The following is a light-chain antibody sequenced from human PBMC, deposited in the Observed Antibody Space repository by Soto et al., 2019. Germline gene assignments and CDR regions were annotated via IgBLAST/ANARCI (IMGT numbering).Light chain of an antibody. CDR3: QTWGTGIGV. CDR2: LNSDGSH. CDR1: SGHSSYA. Sequence: QPVLTQSPSASASLGASVKLTCTLSSGHSSYAIAWHQQQREKGPRYLMKLNSDGSHSKGDGIPDRFSGSSSGAERYLTISSLQSEDEADYYCQTWGTGIGVFGGGTKLTVL. V-gene: IGLV4-69*01. J-gene: IGLJ3*02.